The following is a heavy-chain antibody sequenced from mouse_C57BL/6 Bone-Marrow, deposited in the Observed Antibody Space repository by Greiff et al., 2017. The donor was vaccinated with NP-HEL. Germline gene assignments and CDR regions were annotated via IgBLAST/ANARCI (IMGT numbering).Heavy chain of an antibody. CDR3: ARGRDLLWAY. V-gene: IGHV1-81*01. D-gene: IGHD2-1*01. Sequence: QVQLKQSGAELARPGASVKLSCKASGYTFTSYGISWVKQRTGQGLEWIGEIYPRSGNTYYNEKFKGKATLTADKSSSTAYMELRSLTSEDSAVYFCARGRDLLWAYWGQGTLVTVSA. J-gene: IGHJ3*01. CDR2: IYPRSGNT. CDR1: GYTFTSYG.